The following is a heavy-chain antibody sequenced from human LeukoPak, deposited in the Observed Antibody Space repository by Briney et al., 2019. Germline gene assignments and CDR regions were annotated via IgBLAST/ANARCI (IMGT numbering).Heavy chain of an antibody. CDR2: IYPGDSDT. CDR3: ARLDRADCGRTSCSRGSGAFDI. CDR1: GYSISTYL. J-gene: IGHJ3*02. V-gene: IGHV5-51*01. D-gene: IGHD2-2*01. Sequence: SLKISYNACGYSISTYLFCWVREMPGKVLEWRGNIYPGDSDTKDSPSFQGQITTSVDTSITASYLQWSSLTASDTAMYYSARLDRADCGRTSCSRGSGAFDIWGQGTMVTVSS.